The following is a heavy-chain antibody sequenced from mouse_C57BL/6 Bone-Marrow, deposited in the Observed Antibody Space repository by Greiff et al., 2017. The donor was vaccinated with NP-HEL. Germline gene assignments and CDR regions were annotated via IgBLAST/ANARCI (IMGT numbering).Heavy chain of an antibody. CDR1: GFTFSDYG. Sequence: EVQRVESGGGLVQPGGSLKLSCAASGFTFSDYGMAWVRQAPRKGPVWVAFLSNLAYSLFYADTVTGRFTISRENAKNTLYLEMSSLRSEDTAMNYCARQGQLRLGFAYWGQGTLVTVSA. D-gene: IGHD3-2*02. V-gene: IGHV5-15*01. J-gene: IGHJ3*01. CDR2: LSNLAYSL. CDR3: ARQGQLRLGFAY.